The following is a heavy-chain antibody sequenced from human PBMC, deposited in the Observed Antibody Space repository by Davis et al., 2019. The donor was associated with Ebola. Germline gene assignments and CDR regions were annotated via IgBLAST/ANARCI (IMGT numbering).Heavy chain of an antibody. V-gene: IGHV1-18*01. CDR3: ARDKGYSSGWYWAHYYYYYGMDV. D-gene: IGHD6-19*01. Sequence: ASVKVSCKASGYTFTSYGISWVRQAPGQGLEWMGWISAYNGNTNYAQKLQGRVTMTTDTSTSTAYMELRSLRSDDTAVYYCARDKGYSSGWYWAHYYYYYGMDVWGQGTTVTVSS. CDR1: GYTFTSYG. J-gene: IGHJ6*02. CDR2: ISAYNGNT.